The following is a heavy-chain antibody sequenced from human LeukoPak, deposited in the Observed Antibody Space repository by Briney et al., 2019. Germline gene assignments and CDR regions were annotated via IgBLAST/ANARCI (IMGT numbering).Heavy chain of an antibody. CDR1: GFTFSSYG. CDR2: IWYDGSNK. J-gene: IGHJ4*02. V-gene: IGHV3-30*02. D-gene: IGHD2-15*01. CDR3: AKDMLGYCSGGSCPGFDY. Sequence: GGSLRLSRAASGFTFSSYGMHWVRQAPGKGLEWVAVIWYDGSNKYYADSVKGRFTISRDNSKNTLYLQMNSLRAEDTAVYYCAKDMLGYCSGGSCPGFDYWGQGTLVTVSS.